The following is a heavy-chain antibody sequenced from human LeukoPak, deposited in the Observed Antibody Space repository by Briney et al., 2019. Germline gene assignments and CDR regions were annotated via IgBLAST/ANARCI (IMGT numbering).Heavy chain of an antibody. CDR3: ARDRGAFLTGYSDY. V-gene: IGHV3-30*03. D-gene: IGHD3-9*01. J-gene: IGHJ4*02. CDR1: GFTFNNYG. Sequence: GRSLRLSCAASGFTFNNYGMHYVRQAPGKGLEWVAVISDDGRNKNYADSVKGRFTISRDNSKNTLYLQMNSLRPEDTAVYYCARDRGAFLTGYSDYWGQGTLVTVSS. CDR2: ISDDGRNK.